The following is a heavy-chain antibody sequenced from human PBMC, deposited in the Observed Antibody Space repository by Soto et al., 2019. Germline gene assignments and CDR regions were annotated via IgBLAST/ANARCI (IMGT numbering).Heavy chain of an antibody. Sequence: SETLSLTCAVYGGSFSGYCWSWIRQPPGKGLEWIGEINHSGSTNYNPSLKSRVTISVDTSKNQFSLELSSVTAADTAVYYCARDRRVGAYFDYWGQGTLVTVSS. J-gene: IGHJ4*02. CDR3: ARDRRVGAYFDY. V-gene: IGHV4-34*01. D-gene: IGHD1-26*01. CDR1: GGSFSGYC. CDR2: INHSGST.